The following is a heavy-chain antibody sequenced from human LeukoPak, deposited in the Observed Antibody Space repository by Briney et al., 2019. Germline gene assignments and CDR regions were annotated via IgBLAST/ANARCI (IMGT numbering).Heavy chain of an antibody. J-gene: IGHJ5*02. CDR1: GGSISSYY. D-gene: IGHD6-13*01. CDR3: ARTGYSSSWYLSALANHYNWFDP. Sequence: SETLSLTCTVSGGSISSYYWSWIRQPAGKGLEWIGLIYTGGPTNYNPSPKSRVTISVDTSKNQFSLKLSSVTAADTAVYYCARTGYSSSWYLSALANHYNWFDPWGQGTLVTISS. CDR2: IYTGGPT. V-gene: IGHV4-4*07.